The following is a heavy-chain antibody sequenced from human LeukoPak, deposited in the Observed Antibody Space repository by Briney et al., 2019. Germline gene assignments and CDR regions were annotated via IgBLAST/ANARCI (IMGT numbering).Heavy chain of an antibody. J-gene: IGHJ4*02. V-gene: IGHV1-2*04. Sequence: GASVTVSCKASGYTFTGYYMHWVRQAPGQGLEWMGWINSNSGGTNYAQKFQGWVTMTRDTSISTAYMELSRLRSDDTAVYYCARGGYSSSWYYFDHWGQGTLVTVSS. CDR2: INSNSGGT. D-gene: IGHD6-13*01. CDR1: GYTFTGYY. CDR3: ARGGYSSSWYYFDH.